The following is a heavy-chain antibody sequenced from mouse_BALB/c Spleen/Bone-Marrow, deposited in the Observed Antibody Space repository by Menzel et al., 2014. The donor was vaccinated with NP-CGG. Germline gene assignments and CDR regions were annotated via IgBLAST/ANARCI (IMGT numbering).Heavy chain of an antibody. D-gene: IGHD2-1*01. Sequence: QVTLKECGPGILQPSQTLSLTCSFSGFSLSTSGMGVGWIRQPSGKGLEWLAHIWWDDDKRYNPALRSRLTISKDTSSNQVLLKIASVDTADTATYYCARMGGNYLYYYAMDYWGQGTSVTVSS. V-gene: IGHV8-8*01. CDR2: IWWDDDK. CDR1: GFSLSTSGMG. CDR3: ARMGGNYLYYYAMDY. J-gene: IGHJ4*01.